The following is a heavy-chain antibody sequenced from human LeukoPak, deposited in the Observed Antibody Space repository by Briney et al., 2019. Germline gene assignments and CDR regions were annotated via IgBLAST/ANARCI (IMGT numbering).Heavy chain of an antibody. Sequence: GGSLRLSCAASGFTFSSYAMSWVRQAPGKGLEWVSAISGSGGSTYYADSVKGRFTISRDNSKNTLYLQMNSLRAEDTAVYYCAKDGPTDSSGYRIPDYFQHWGQGTLVTVSS. CDR3: AKDGPTDSSGYRIPDYFQH. CDR2: ISGSGGST. CDR1: GFTFSSYA. V-gene: IGHV3-23*01. D-gene: IGHD3-22*01. J-gene: IGHJ1*01.